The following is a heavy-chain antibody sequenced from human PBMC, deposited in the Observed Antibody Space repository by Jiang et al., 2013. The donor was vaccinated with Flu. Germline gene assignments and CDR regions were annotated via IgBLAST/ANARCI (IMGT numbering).Heavy chain of an antibody. V-gene: IGHV5-10-1*01. D-gene: IGHD2-2*02. Sequence: GAEVKKPGESLRISCKGSGYSFTSYWISWVRQMPGKGLEWMGRIDPSDSYTNYSPPFQGHVTISADKSISTAYLQWSSLKASDTAMYYCARGAHCSSTSCHIDYWGQGTLVTVSS. J-gene: IGHJ4*02. CDR3: ARGAHCSSTSCHIDY. CDR2: IDPSDSYT. CDR1: GYSFTSYW.